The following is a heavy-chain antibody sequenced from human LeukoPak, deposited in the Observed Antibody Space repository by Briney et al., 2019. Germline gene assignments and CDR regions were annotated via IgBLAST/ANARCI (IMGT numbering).Heavy chain of an antibody. D-gene: IGHD2-2*01. CDR2: INHSGST. J-gene: IGHJ5*02. CDR3: ARENAHGGYCSSTSCHYNWFDP. V-gene: IGHV4-34*01. CDR1: GVSFSGYY. Sequence: PSETLSLTCAVYGVSFSGYYWSWIRQPPGKGLEWIGEINHSGSTNYNPSLKSRVTISVDTSKNQFSLKLSSVTAADTAVYYCARENAHGGYCSSTSCHYNWFDPWGQGTLVTVSS.